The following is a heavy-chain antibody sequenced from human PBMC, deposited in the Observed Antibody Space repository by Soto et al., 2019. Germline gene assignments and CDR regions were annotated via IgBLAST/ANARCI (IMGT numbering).Heavy chain of an antibody. CDR2: ISYDGSNK. CDR3: AKDRSYSYDAFAL. Sequence: QVQLVESGGGVAQPGRSLRLSCAASGFTFSNYGMHWVRQAPGKGLEWVAVISYDGSNKDYADSVKGRFIISRDNSKNTLYLQMNRLRAEDTAVYYCAKDRSYSYDAFALWGQGTMVTVSS. J-gene: IGHJ3*01. V-gene: IGHV3-30*18. D-gene: IGHD5-18*01. CDR1: GFTFSNYG.